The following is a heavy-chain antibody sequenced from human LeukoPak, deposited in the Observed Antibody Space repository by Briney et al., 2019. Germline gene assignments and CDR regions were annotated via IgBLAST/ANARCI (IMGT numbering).Heavy chain of an antibody. CDR1: GGSITSFY. D-gene: IGHD4-23*01. CDR2: IYYNGDT. Sequence: PSETLSLTCTVSGGSITSFYWNWIRQSPGKGLEWIGSIYYNGDTNYNPSLKSRVSISIDTSKNQFSLKLSSVTAADTAMYYCARDTTTVVTLDYWGQGTLVTVSS. CDR3: ARDTTTVVTLDY. V-gene: IGHV4-59*12. J-gene: IGHJ4*02.